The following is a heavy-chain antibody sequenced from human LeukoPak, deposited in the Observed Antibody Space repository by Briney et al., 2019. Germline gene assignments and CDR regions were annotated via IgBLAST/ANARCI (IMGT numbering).Heavy chain of an antibody. CDR1: GFTFSSDW. CDR2: TRGDGRDI. V-gene: IGHV3-74*01. J-gene: IGHJ3*02. CDR3: TREVNAFDI. Sequence: GGSLRLSCAASGFTFSSDWMHWVRQAPGKGLVWVTGTRGDGRDIWYADSVKGRFTISRDNAKNTLYLQMNSVRVEDTAVYFCTREVNAFDIWGQGTTVTVSS.